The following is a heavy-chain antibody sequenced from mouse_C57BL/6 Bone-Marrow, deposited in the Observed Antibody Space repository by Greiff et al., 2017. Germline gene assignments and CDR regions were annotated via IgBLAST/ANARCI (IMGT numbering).Heavy chain of an antibody. J-gene: IGHJ2*01. Sequence: QVQLQQSGAELVRPGASVKLSCKASGYTFTSYGISWVKQRTGQGLEWIGEIYPGSGNTYYNEKFKGKATLTADKSSSTAYMELSSLTSEDSAVYFCARSGPYYFDYWGQGTTLTVSS. CDR2: IYPGSGNT. D-gene: IGHD3-1*01. CDR3: ARSGPYYFDY. CDR1: GYTFTSYG. V-gene: IGHV1-81*01.